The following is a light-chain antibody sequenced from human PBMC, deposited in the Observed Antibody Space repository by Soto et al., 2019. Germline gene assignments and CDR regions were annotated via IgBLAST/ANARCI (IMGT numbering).Light chain of an antibody. V-gene: IGLV1-51*01. CDR1: SSNIGGNS. CDR3: GSWDSSLRSYV. CDR2: DDN. Sequence: QSVLTQPPSVSAAPGQKVTISCSGSSSNIGGNSVSWYQQLPGTAPKLLIYDDNKRPSGIPDRFSGSKSGTSATLGITGFQTGDEADYYRGSWDSSLRSYVFGTGTKAPS. J-gene: IGLJ1*01.